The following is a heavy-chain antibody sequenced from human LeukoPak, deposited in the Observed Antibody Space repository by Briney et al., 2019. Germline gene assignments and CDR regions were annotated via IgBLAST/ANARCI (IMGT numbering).Heavy chain of an antibody. J-gene: IGHJ3*02. CDR2: ISSSSTYI. Sequence: PGGSLRLSCAASEFTFTSYELNWVRQAPGKGLEWVSSISSSSTYIYYIDSVKGRFTISRDNAKNSLYLQMDSLRAEDTAMYYCAVEGRGNAFDIWGQGTMVTVSS. D-gene: IGHD4-23*01. CDR3: AVEGRGNAFDI. V-gene: IGHV3-21*01. CDR1: EFTFTSYE.